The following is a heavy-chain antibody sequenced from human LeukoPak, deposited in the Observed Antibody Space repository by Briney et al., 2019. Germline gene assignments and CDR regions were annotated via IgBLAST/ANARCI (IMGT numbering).Heavy chain of an antibody. CDR3: ARDQGYGLPFDS. D-gene: IGHD5-18*01. J-gene: IGHJ4*02. CDR1: GGSISSYY. V-gene: IGHV4-59*01. Sequence: SETLSLTCTVSGGSISSYYWSWIRQPPGKGLEWIGYIYYSGSTNYNPSLKSRVTISVDTSKNQFSLKLSSVTAADTAVYYCARDQGYGLPFDSWGQGTLVTVSS. CDR2: IYYSGST.